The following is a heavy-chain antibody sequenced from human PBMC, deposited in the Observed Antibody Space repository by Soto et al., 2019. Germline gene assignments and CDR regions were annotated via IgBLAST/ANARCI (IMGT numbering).Heavy chain of an antibody. CDR1: GDSISSYY. D-gene: IGHD4-17*01. CDR3: ARSNGDYGDY. CDR2: IYYSGST. Sequence: SETLSLTCTVSGDSISSYYWSWIRQPPGKGLEWIGYIYYSGSTNYNPSLKSRVTISVDTSKNQFSLKLSSVTAADTAVYYCARSNGDYGDYCSQGTLVTVSS. J-gene: IGHJ4*02. V-gene: IGHV4-59*01.